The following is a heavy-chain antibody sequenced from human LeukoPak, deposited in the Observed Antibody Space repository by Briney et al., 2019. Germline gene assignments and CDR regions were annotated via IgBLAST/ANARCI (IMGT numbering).Heavy chain of an antibody. CDR2: IRSKANSYAT. V-gene: IGHV3-73*01. D-gene: IGHD6-19*01. J-gene: IGHJ6*02. CDR1: EFTFSDSA. CDR3: STVALYGMDV. Sequence: GGSLRLPCAASEFTFSDSAMHWVRQASGKGLEWVGRIRSKANSYATAYAASVKGRFTISRDDSKNTAYLQMNSLKTEDTAVYYCSTVALYGMDVWGQGTTVTVSS.